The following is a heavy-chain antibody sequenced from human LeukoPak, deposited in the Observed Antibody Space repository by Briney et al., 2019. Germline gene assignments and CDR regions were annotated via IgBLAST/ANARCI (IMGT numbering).Heavy chain of an antibody. V-gene: IGHV1-18*01. D-gene: IGHD1-26*01. CDR2: ISTYNDNT. CDR1: GYTFTNYG. Sequence: GASVKVSCKASGYTFTNYGNTWVRQAPGQGLEWMGWISTYNDNTNYAQKFQGRVTMSTDTSTSTAYMELRGLTSDDTAVYYCARSNSGSYYHFDYWGQGTLVTVSS. J-gene: IGHJ4*02. CDR3: ARSNSGSYYHFDY.